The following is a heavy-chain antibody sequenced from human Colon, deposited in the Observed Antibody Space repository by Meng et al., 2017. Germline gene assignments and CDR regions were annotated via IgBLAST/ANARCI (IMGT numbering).Heavy chain of an antibody. J-gene: IGHJ3*02. CDR3: ARALRGLPLDI. CDR1: GFTFSTYQ. CDR2: ISFDERNK. Sequence: GESLKISCAASGFTFSTYQMHWVRQAPGKGLEWVAVISFDERNKFYADSVKARFTISRDNSKNTLDLQMNSLRAEDTAIYYCARALRGLPLDIWGQGTMV. V-gene: IGHV3-30*03.